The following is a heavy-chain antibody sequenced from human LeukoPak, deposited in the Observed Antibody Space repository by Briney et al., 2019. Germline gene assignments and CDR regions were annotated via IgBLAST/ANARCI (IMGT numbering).Heavy chain of an antibody. J-gene: IGHJ4*02. CDR1: GFTFSSYA. CDR2: ISGGGGST. D-gene: IGHD2-2*02. CDR3: AKDRIVVVPAAIIYYFDY. V-gene: IGHV3-23*01. Sequence: GGSLRLSCAASGFTFSSYAMSWVRQAPGKGLEWVSAISGGGGSTYYADSVKGRFTISRDNSKNTLYLQMNSLRAEDTAVYYCAKDRIVVVPAAIIYYFDYWGQGTLVTVSS.